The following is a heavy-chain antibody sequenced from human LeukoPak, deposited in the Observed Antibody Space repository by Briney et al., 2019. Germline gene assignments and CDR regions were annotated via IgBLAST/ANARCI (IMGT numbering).Heavy chain of an antibody. CDR3: ANRETWGSYTLNAFDI. V-gene: IGHV3-30-3*01. CDR2: ISYDGSNK. CDR1: GFTFSSYA. D-gene: IGHD1-26*01. J-gene: IGHJ3*02. Sequence: GGSLRLSCAASGFTFSSYAMHWVRQAPGKGLEWVAVISYDGSNKYYADSVKGRFTISRDNSKNTLYLQMNSLRAEDTAVYYCANRETWGSYTLNAFDIWGQGTMVTVSS.